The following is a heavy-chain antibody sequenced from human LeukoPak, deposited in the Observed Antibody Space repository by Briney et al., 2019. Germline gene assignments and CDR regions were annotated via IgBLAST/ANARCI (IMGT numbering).Heavy chain of an antibody. V-gene: IGHV1-2*02. CDR2: INPNSGGT. CDR1: GYTFTGYY. D-gene: IGHD2-15*01. J-gene: IGHJ5*02. CDR3: ARDAPGGVGVVAAGFDP. Sequence: ASVKVSCKASGYTFTGYYMHWVRQAPGQGLEWVGWINPNSGGTNYAQKFQGRVTMTRDTSISTAYMELSRLRSDDTAVYYCARDAPGGVGVVAAGFDPWGQGTLVTVSS.